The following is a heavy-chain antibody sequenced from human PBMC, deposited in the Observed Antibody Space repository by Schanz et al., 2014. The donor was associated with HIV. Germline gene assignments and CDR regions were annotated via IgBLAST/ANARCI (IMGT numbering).Heavy chain of an antibody. CDR2: ISYDGTKK. D-gene: IGHD1-20*01. CDR3: ARDYHWNWFDP. CDR1: GFNFNSYG. Sequence: QVLLVESGGGVVQPGRSLRLSCVASGFNFNSYGMHWVRQAPGKGLEWVAVISYDGTKKHYADSVKGRFTISRDDTKNSLYLQMNSLRAEDTAVYYCARDYHWNWFDPWGQGTLVTVSS. V-gene: IGHV3-30*03. J-gene: IGHJ5*02.